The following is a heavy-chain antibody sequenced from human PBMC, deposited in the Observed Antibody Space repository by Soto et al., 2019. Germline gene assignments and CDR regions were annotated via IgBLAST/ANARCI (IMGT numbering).Heavy chain of an antibody. CDR1: GYTFTSYG. CDR3: ARDRGIAAAGTRAFDI. Sequence: ASVKVSCKASGYTFTSYGISWARQAPGQGLEWMGWISAYNGNTNYAQKLQGRVTMTTDTSTSTAYMELRSLRSDDTAVYYCARDRGIAAAGTRAFDIWGQGTMVTVSS. J-gene: IGHJ3*02. V-gene: IGHV1-18*01. D-gene: IGHD6-13*01. CDR2: ISAYNGNT.